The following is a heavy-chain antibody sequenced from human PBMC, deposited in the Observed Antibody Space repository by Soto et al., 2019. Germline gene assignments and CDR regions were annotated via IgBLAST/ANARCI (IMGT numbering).Heavy chain of an antibody. CDR1: GGSFSGYY. D-gene: IGHD3-22*01. CDR3: ARDLSSGYDSYYFDY. J-gene: IGHJ4*02. Sequence: SETLSLTCAVYGGSFSGYYWSWIRHPPGKGLEWIGEINHSGSTNYNPSLKSRVTISVDTSKNQFSLNLRSVTAADTAVYFCARDLSSGYDSYYFDYWGQGTLVTVSS. CDR2: INHSGST. V-gene: IGHV4-34*01.